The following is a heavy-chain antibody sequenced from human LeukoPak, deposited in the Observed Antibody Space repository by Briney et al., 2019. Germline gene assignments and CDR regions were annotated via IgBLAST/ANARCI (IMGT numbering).Heavy chain of an antibody. V-gene: IGHV4-34*01. CDR3: ARTTVTTSDDAFDI. CDR1: GGSFSGYY. CDR2: INHSGST. D-gene: IGHD4-17*01. Sequence: SETLSLTCAVYGGSFSGYYWSWIRQPPGKGLEWIGEINHSGSTNYNPSLKSRVTISVDTSKNQFSLKLSSVTAADTAVYYCARTTVTTSDDAFDIWGQGTMVTVSS. J-gene: IGHJ3*02.